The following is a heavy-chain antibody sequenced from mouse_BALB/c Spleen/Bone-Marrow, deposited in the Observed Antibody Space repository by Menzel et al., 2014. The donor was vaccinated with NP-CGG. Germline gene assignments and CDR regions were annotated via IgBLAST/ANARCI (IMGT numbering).Heavy chain of an antibody. Sequence: EVKVVESGGGLVQPGGSLRLSCAPSGFTFTDYYMNWVRQPPGKALEWLAFIRNKAYGYTTEYSASVKGRFTISRDNSQNILYLQMNTLRAEDSATYYCARDMGGLLFDSWGQGTTLSVAS. D-gene: IGHD1-1*01. CDR1: GFTFTDYY. CDR2: IRNKAYGYTT. V-gene: IGHV7-3*02. J-gene: IGHJ2*01. CDR3: ARDMGGLLFDS.